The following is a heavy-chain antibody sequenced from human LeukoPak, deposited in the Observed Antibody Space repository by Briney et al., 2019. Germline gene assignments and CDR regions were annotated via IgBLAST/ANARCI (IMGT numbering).Heavy chain of an antibody. J-gene: IGHJ4*02. D-gene: IGHD3-10*01. Sequence: ASVKVSCKASGYTFTGYYMHWVRQAPGQGLEWMGWINPNSGGTNYAQKFQGWVIMTRDTSISTAYMELSRLRSDDTAVYYCARVASGSYYNFDYWGQGTLVTVSS. CDR1: GYTFTGYY. V-gene: IGHV1-2*04. CDR2: INPNSGGT. CDR3: ARVASGSYYNFDY.